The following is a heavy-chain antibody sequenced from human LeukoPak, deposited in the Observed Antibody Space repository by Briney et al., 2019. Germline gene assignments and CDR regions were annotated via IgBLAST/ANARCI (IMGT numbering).Heavy chain of an antibody. CDR3: AKGGYSSSSLDY. CDR1: GFTFSAYA. Sequence: GGSLRLSCSASGFTFSAYAMHWVRQAPGKGLEWVAVISYDGSNKYYADSVKGRFTISRDNSKNTLYLQMNSLRAEDTAVYYCAKGGYSSSSLDYWGQGTLVTVSS. V-gene: IGHV3-30*04. CDR2: ISYDGSNK. D-gene: IGHD6-6*01. J-gene: IGHJ4*02.